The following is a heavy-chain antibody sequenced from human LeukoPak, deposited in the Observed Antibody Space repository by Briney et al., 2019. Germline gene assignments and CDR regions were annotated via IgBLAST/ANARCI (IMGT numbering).Heavy chain of an antibody. V-gene: IGHV4-34*01. CDR2: INHSGST. CDR3: ARHHPSADAFDI. CDR1: GGSFSVYY. J-gene: IGHJ3*02. Sequence: SETLSLTCAVSGGSFSVYYWSWIRQPPGKGLEWIGEINHSGSTNYNPSLKSRVTISVDTSKNQFSLKLSSVTAADTAVYYCARHHPSADAFDIWGQGTMVTVSS.